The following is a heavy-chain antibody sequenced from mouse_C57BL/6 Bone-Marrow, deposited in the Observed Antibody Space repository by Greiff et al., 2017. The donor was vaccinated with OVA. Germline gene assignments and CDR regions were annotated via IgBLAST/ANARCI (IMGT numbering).Heavy chain of an antibody. J-gene: IGHJ1*03. V-gene: IGHV5-12*01. Sequence: EVKLVESGGGLVQPGGSLKLSCAASGFTFSDYYMYWVRQTPEKRLEWVAYISNGGGSSYYPDTVKGRFPISRDNAKNTLYLQMSRLKPEDTAMYYCARQAQREYYGSSYWYFDVWGTGTTVTVSS. CDR3: ARQAQREYYGSSYWYFDV. CDR1: GFTFSDYY. D-gene: IGHD1-1*01. CDR2: ISNGGGSS.